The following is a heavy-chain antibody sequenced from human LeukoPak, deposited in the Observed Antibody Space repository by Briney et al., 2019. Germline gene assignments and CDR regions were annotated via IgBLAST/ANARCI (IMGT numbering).Heavy chain of an antibody. J-gene: IGHJ6*02. V-gene: IGHV1-69*04. CDR1: GGTFSSYD. CDR3: ARNGNLAAGTNYYYYYGMDV. CDR2: IIPIFGIA. Sequence: SVKVSCKASGGTFSSYDISWVRQAPGQGLEWMGRIIPIFGIANYAQKFQGRVTITADKSTSTAYMELSSLRSEDTAVYYCARNGNLAAGTNYYYYYGMDVWGQGTTVTVSS. D-gene: IGHD6-13*01.